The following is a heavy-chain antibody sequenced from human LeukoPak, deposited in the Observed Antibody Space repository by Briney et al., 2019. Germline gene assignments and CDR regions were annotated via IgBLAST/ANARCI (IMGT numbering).Heavy chain of an antibody. CDR3: ARARITIFGLVIMGGY. CDR1: GYTFTGYY. J-gene: IGHJ4*02. CDR2: INPNSGGT. Sequence: ASVKVSCKASGYTFTGYYMHRVRQAPGQGLEGMGWINPNSGGTNYAQKFQGRVTMTRDTSISTAYMELSRLRSDDTAVYYCARARITIFGLVIMGGYWGQGTLVTVSS. D-gene: IGHD3-3*01. V-gene: IGHV1-2*02.